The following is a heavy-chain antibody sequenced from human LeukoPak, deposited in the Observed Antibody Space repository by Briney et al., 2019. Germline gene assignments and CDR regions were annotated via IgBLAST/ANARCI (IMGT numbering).Heavy chain of an antibody. J-gene: IGHJ4*01. CDR2: ITDSGVST. D-gene: IGHD3-10*01. Sequence: ESGGSLRLSCAASGFTFSNFAMSWVRQAPGKGLEWVSSITDSGVSTFYADSLSGRFTISRDNSKNTLYLQMKNLRAADTATYYCAKMTHAWGRYGSGSHWGQGTLVAVST. CDR1: GFTFSNFA. CDR3: AKMTHAWGRYGSGSH. V-gene: IGHV3-23*01.